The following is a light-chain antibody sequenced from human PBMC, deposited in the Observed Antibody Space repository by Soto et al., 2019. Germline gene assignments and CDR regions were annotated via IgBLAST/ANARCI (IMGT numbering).Light chain of an antibody. CDR1: RSLVYSDGNAY. CDR2: KAS. V-gene: IGKV2-30*01. Sequence: DVVMTQSPLSLPVTLGQPASISCRSSRSLVYSDGNAYLNWFQQRPGQSPRRLIYKASNRDSGVPDRFSGSGSGTDFTQQISRVEAEDVGVYYCWQAPHWPPTFGGGTRVEIK. CDR3: WQAPHWPPT. J-gene: IGKJ4*02.